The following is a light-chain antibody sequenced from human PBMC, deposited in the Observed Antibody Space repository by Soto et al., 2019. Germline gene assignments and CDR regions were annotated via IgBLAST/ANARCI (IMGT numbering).Light chain of an antibody. V-gene: IGKV1-33*01. CDR2: DAS. CDR3: QLYEILPLS. Sequence: IQITQTPSSLSASVGDRVTITCQASQDIRKYLDWYQQKPGKAPKLLIYDASNLETGVPSRFSGSGSGTDFTFTINSLQPEDIATYYCQLYEILPLSFGQGRLLENK. CDR1: QDIRKY. J-gene: IGKJ5*01.